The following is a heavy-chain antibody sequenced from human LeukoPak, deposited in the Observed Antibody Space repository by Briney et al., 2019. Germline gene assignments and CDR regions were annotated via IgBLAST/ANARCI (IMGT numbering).Heavy chain of an antibody. CDR1: GGTFSSYA. J-gene: IGHJ4*02. Sequence: ASVKVSCKASGGTFSSYAISWVRQAPGQGLEWMGWISAYNGNTNYAQKLQGRVTMTTDTSTSTAYMELRSLRSDDTAVYYCARADIVATTHDYWGQGTLVTVSS. CDR3: ARADIVATTHDY. D-gene: IGHD5-12*01. V-gene: IGHV1-18*01. CDR2: ISAYNGNT.